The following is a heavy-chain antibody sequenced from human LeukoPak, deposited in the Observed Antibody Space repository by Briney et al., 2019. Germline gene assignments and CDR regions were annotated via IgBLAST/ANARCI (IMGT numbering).Heavy chain of an antibody. V-gene: IGHV3-30*02. CDR3: AKGEGIISHYFEY. J-gene: IGHJ4*02. CDR2: IRFDGNNK. D-gene: IGHD3-16*02. Sequence: PGGSLRLSCAASGFIFSNYGMHWVRQTPGKGLRWVTFIRFDGNNKYYADSVKGRSTVSRDNSKNTLYLQMNSLRPEDTGVYYCAKGEGIISHYFEYWGQGTLVTVSS. CDR1: GFIFSNYG.